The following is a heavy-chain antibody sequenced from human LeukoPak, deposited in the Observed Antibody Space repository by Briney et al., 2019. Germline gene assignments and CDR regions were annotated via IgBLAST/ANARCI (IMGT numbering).Heavy chain of an antibody. CDR2: LYNSVST. Sequence: SETLSLTCGVYGRSFSGYYWTWIRQPPGKGLEWIGSLYNSVSTSYNLSFKSRVTMSVDPSKNQFSLNLRSVTAADTAVYFCARNMSTEGWFDSWGRGTLVTVSS. D-gene: IGHD5/OR15-5a*01. V-gene: IGHV4-34*01. CDR1: GRSFSGYY. J-gene: IGHJ5*01. CDR3: ARNMSTEGWFDS.